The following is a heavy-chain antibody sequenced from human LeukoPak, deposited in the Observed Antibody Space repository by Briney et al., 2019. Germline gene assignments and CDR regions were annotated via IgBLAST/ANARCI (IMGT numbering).Heavy chain of an antibody. D-gene: IGHD3-22*01. CDR2: IYYSGST. CDR3: ARRLGVMNPFDY. CDR1: GFTFSDYY. Sequence: LRPSCAASGFTFSDYYMSWIRQPPGKGLEWIGSIYYSGSTNYNPSVKSRVTISVDTSKNQFSLKLSSVTAADTAVYYCARRLGVMNPFDYWGQGTLVTVSS. J-gene: IGHJ4*02. V-gene: IGHV4-59*08.